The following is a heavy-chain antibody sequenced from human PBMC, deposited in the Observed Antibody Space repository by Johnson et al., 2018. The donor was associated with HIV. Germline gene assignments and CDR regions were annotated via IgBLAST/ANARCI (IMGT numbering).Heavy chain of an antibody. CDR1: EFTFSRFA. D-gene: IGHD1-26*01. CDR2: ISYDGSDK. Sequence: QVQLVESGGGVVRPGRSLRLSCAACEFTFSRFAMHWVRQAPGKGLEWAAVISYDGSDKYYADSVKGRFTISRDNSKNTLYLQMNSLRAEDTAVYHCARDRIVGADYDAFDIWGQGTMVTVSS. J-gene: IGHJ3*02. V-gene: IGHV3-30*04. CDR3: ARDRIVGADYDAFDI.